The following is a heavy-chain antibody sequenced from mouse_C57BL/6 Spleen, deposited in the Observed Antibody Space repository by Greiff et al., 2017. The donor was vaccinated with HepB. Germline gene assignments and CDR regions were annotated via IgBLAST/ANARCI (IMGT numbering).Heavy chain of an antibody. CDR1: GFSLTSYG. D-gene: IGHD2-1*01. V-gene: IGHV2-2*01. CDR2: IWSGGST. Sequence: VQLQQSGPGLVQPSQSLSITCTVSGFSLTSYGVHWVRQSPGKGLEWLGVIWSGGSTDYNAAFISRLSISKDKSKSQVFFKMNSLQADDTAIYYCARNGGGNRSYYFDYWGQGTTLTVSS. J-gene: IGHJ2*01. CDR3: ARNGGGNRSYYFDY.